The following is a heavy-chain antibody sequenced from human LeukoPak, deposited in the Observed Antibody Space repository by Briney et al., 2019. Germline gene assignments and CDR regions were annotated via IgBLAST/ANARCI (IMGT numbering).Heavy chain of an antibody. V-gene: IGHV1-2*02. CDR1: GYTFTAYY. Sequence: GASVKVSRKASGYTFTAYYIHWVRQAPGQGLEWMGWINPNSGGTNSAEKFQGRVTMTRDTSTTTAYMELSTLRSDDTAVYYCARLYLYYFDYWGQGARVTVSS. CDR3: ARLYLYYFDY. CDR2: INPNSGGT. D-gene: IGHD5/OR15-5a*01. J-gene: IGHJ4*02.